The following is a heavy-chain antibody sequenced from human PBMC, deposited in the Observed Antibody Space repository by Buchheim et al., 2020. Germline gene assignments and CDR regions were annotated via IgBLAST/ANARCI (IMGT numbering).Heavy chain of an antibody. CDR3: ARESDVARFLVGNWFDP. CDR1: GGTFSSYA. Sequence: QVQLVQSGAEVKKPGSSVKVSCKASGGTFSSYAISWVRQAPGQGLEWMGGVIPILGTANYAQKFQGRVTITAEESTSTAYMELSSLGSEDTAVYYCARESDVARFLVGNWFDPWGQGTL. J-gene: IGHJ5*02. V-gene: IGHV1-69*01. CDR2: VIPILGTA. D-gene: IGHD3-3*01.